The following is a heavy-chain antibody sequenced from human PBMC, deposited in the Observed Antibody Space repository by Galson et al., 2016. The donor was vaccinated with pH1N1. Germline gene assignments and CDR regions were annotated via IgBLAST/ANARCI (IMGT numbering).Heavy chain of an antibody. J-gene: IGHJ5*02. Sequence: PALVKPTQTLTLTCTFSGFSLSTSGMRVSWIRQPPGKALEWLARIDWGDDKFYNTSLKTRLTISKDTSKNQVVLTMTNMDPVDTATYYCAHNNYGDYVNWFDPWGQGTLVTVSS. CDR2: IDWGDDK. V-gene: IGHV2-70*04. CDR3: AHNNYGDYVNWFDP. D-gene: IGHD4-17*01. CDR1: GFSLSTSGMR.